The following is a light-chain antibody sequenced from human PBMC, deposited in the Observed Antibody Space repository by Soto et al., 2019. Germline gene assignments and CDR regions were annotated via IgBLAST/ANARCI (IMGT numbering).Light chain of an antibody. CDR1: SNDVGGYNY. CDR2: DVK. Sequence: QSVLTQPRSVSGSPGQSVTISCTGSSNDVGGYNYVTWYQQYPGKAPKVMIYDVKTRPSGVPDRFSGSKSGNTASLTFSGLQAEDEADYYCCSYAGDYTFVFGTGTKLTVL. V-gene: IGLV2-11*01. CDR3: CSYAGDYTFV. J-gene: IGLJ1*01.